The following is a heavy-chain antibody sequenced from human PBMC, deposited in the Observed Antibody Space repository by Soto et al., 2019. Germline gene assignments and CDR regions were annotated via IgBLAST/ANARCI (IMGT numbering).Heavy chain of an antibody. D-gene: IGHD3-10*02. J-gene: IGHJ4*01. CDR3: VRDRDLYRDMFHADL. CDR1: GFTFSDYY. V-gene: IGHV3-11*04. Sequence: GGSLRLSCAASGFTFSDYYMSWFRQAPGKGLEWVSYISSSGSTIYYADSVKGRFTISRDNAKNSLYLQMNSLRDEDSAVYFCVRDRDLYRDMFHADLWGQGTLVTVSS. CDR2: ISSSGSTI.